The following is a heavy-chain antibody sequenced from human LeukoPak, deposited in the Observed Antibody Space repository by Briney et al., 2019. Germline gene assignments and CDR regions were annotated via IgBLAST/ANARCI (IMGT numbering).Heavy chain of an antibody. CDR1: GYTFTSYY. D-gene: IGHD6-13*01. Sequence: ASVKVSCKASGYTFTSYYMHWVRQAPGQGLEWMGIINPSGGSTSYAQKFHGRITMTGDTSTSTVYMDLNSLTSEDTAVYYCARGPHSSSWPVIPRDYWGQGTLVTVSS. V-gene: IGHV1-46*01. CDR3: ARGPHSSSWPVIPRDY. J-gene: IGHJ4*02. CDR2: INPSGGST.